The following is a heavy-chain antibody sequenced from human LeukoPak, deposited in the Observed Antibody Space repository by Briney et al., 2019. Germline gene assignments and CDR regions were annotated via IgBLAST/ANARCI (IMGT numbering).Heavy chain of an antibody. D-gene: IGHD2-15*01. CDR3: ARGPMDCSGGSCYSALSHYYYYGMGV. V-gene: IGHV4-34*01. CDR1: GGSFSGYY. J-gene: IGHJ6*02. CDR2: INHSGST. Sequence: SETLSLTCAVYGGSFSGYYWSWIRQPPGKGLEWIGEINHSGSTNYNPSLKSRVTISVDTSKNQFSLKLSSVTAADTAVYYCARGPMDCSGGSCYSALSHYYYYGMGVWGQGTTVTVSS.